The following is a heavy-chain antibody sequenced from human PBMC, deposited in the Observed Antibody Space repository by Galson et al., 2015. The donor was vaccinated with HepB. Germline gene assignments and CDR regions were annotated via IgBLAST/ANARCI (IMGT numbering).Heavy chain of an antibody. V-gene: IGHV1-46*01. D-gene: IGHD3-3*01. Sequence: ASGYTFTSYYMHWVRQAPGQGLEWMGIINPSGGSTSYAQKFQGRVTMTRDTSTSTVYMELSSLRSEDTAVYYCAREARSTYYDFWSGYLDYWGQGTLVTVSS. CDR1: GYTFTSYY. CDR3: AREARSTYYDFWSGYLDY. CDR2: INPSGGST. J-gene: IGHJ4*02.